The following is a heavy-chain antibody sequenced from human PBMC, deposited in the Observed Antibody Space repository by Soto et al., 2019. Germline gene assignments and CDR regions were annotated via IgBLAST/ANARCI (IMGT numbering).Heavy chain of an antibody. CDR1: GFTISNYG. D-gene: IGHD3-10*01. V-gene: IGHV3-33*01. CDR3: ARDSMVRGIMRYYFDY. J-gene: IGHJ4*02. CDR2: IWYDGSNK. Sequence: QVQVVESGGGVVQPGRSLRLSCAASGFTISNYGMHWVRQAPGKGLEWVAVIWYDGSNKYYADSVKGRFTISRDNSKNTLYLQMNSLRAEDTAVYYCARDSMVRGIMRYYFDYWGQGTLVTVSS.